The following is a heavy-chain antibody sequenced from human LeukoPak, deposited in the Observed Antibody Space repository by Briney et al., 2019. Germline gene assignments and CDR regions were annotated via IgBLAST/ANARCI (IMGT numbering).Heavy chain of an antibody. D-gene: IGHD2-21*01. CDR3: ANRATCGGDCGRIDY. V-gene: IGHV3-30*02. CDR1: GFTFSSYG. Sequence: AGGSLRLSCAASGFTFSSYGMHWVRQAPGKGLEWVAFIRYDGSNKYYADSVKGRFTISRDNSKNTLYLQMNSLRAEDTAVYYCANRATCGGDCGRIDYWAREPWSPSPQ. J-gene: IGHJ4*02. CDR2: IRYDGSNK.